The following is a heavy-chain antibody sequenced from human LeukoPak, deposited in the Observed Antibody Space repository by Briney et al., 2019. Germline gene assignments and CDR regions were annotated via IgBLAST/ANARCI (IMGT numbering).Heavy chain of an antibody. J-gene: IGHJ5*02. CDR3: ARERLWGSDYGAST. CDR1: GGTISSGGYY. D-gene: IGHD4-17*01. Sequence: SETLSLTCTVSGGTISSGGYYWRWLRQHPGKGLEWIVNIYYSGSTYYNPSLKSRVTISVDTSKNQFSLKLSSVTAADTAVYYCARERLWGSDYGASTWGQGTLVTVSS. CDR2: IYYSGST. V-gene: IGHV4-31*03.